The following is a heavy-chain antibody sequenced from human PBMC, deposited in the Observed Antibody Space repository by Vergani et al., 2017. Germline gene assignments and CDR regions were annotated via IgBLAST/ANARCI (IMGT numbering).Heavy chain of an antibody. Sequence: QVQLQQWGGGLLKPSETLSLTCVVNGGSFTSYHWTWIRQSPGEGLEWVGDIDHTGRPDYNPSLKSRVTMSVCKSRNQFSLTLNAVTDTDTAIYFCARVNTETNGHLYYYYYMDVWVQGTAVTVS. CDR3: ARVNTETNGHLYYYYYMDV. CDR2: IDHTGRP. J-gene: IGHJ6*03. D-gene: IGHD4-11*01. CDR1: GGSFTSYH. V-gene: IGHV4-34*01.